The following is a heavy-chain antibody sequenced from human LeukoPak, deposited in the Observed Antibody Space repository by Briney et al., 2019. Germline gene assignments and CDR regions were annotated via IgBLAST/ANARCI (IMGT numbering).Heavy chain of an antibody. D-gene: IGHD2-2*02. J-gene: IGHJ6*03. Sequence: GGSLRLSCAASGFTFSSYAMSWVRQAPGKGLEWVSAISGSGGSTYYGDSVKGRFTISRDNSKNTLYLQMNSLRAEDTAVYYCATPVYHAPGPSLSYYYMDVWGKGTPVTISS. CDR3: ATPVYHAPGPSLSYYYMDV. CDR1: GFTFSSYA. CDR2: ISGSGGST. V-gene: IGHV3-23*01.